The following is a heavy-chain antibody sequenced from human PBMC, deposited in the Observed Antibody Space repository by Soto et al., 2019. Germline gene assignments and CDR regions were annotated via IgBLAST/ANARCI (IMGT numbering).Heavy chain of an antibody. CDR1: GGSFSGYY. CDR2: INHSGST. CDR3: ARGRTYYYDSSGYYYLYYYGMDV. J-gene: IGHJ6*02. D-gene: IGHD3-22*01. V-gene: IGHV4-34*01. Sequence: QVQLQQWGAGLLKPSETLSLTCAVYGGSFSGYYWSWIRQPPGKGLEWIGEINHSGSTNYNPSLKSRVTISVDTSKTQFSLKLSSVTAADTAVYYCARGRTYYYDSSGYYYLYYYGMDVWGQGTTVTVSS.